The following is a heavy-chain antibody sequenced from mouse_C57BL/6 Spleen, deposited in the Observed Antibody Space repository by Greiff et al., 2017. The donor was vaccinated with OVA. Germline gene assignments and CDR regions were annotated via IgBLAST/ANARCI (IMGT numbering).Heavy chain of an antibody. CDR3: ARGNYSNWYFDV. CDR1: GYTFTSYW. D-gene: IGHD2-5*01. CDR2: IDPSDSYT. V-gene: IGHV1-50*01. J-gene: IGHJ1*03. Sequence: QVQLQQPGAELVKPGASVKLSCKASGYTFTSYWMQWVKQRPGQGLEWIGEIDPSDSYTNYNQKFKGKATLTVDTSSSTAYMQLSSLTSEDSAVYYCARGNYSNWYFDVWGTGTTVTVSS.